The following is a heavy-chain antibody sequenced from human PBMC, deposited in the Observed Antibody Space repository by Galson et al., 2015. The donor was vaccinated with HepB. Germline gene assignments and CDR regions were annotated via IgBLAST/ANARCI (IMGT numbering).Heavy chain of an antibody. V-gene: IGHV3-9*01. Sequence: SLRLSCAASGFTFDDYAMHWVRQAPGRGLEWVSGITWNGDILGYADSVKGRFTISRDNGKNFLHLQMDSLRAEDTALYYCAKDISNFDASGYYWAPHAFDKWGQGTMVTVSS. CDR2: ITWNGDIL. D-gene: IGHD3-22*01. J-gene: IGHJ3*02. CDR1: GFTFDDYA. CDR3: AKDISNFDASGYYWAPHAFDK.